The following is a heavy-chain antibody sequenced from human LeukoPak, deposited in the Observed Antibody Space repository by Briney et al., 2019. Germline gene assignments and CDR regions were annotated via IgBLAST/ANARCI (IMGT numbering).Heavy chain of an antibody. D-gene: IGHD5-12*01. CDR3: ARDKWLRFNWFDP. CDR1: GYTFTTYA. CDR2: ISAYNGNT. Sequence: GASVKVSCKASGYTFTTYAMNWVRQAPGQGLEWMGWISAYNGNTNYAQKLQGRVTMTTDTSTSTAYMELRSLRSDDTAVYYCARDKWLRFNWFDPWGQGTLVTVSS. V-gene: IGHV1-18*01. J-gene: IGHJ5*02.